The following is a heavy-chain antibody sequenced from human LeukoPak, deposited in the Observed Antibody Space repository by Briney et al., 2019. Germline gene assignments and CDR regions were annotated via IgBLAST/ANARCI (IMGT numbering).Heavy chain of an antibody. CDR2: ISGDGSTT. D-gene: IGHD3-9*01. CDR3: ARLNILTGNYYYFIF. Sequence: GGSLRLSCAASGFTFSSYWMHWVRHAPGMGLVWVSRISGDGSTTIYADSVKGRFTISRDNAKNTLYLQMNSLRAEDTAVYYFARLNILTGNYYYFIFWGQGTLVTVSS. J-gene: IGHJ4*02. CDR1: GFTFSSYW. V-gene: IGHV3-74*01.